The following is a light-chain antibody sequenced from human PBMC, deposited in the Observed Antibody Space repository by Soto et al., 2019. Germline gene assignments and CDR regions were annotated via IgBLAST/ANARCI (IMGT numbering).Light chain of an antibody. Sequence: RVTTQSPATLSVSPGERVTLSCRASQDVAGDLAWYQQKPGQAPRLLIYRTSTRATNIPARFSGSGSGTEFTLTSSSLQSEDFAVYDCQEYNGRSSFGQGTKVEIK. CDR1: QDVAGD. V-gene: IGKV3-15*01. CDR2: RTS. J-gene: IGKJ1*01. CDR3: QEYNGRSS.